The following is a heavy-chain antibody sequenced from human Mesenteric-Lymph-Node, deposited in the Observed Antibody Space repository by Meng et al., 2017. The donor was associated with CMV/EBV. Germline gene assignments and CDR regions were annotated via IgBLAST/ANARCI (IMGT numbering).Heavy chain of an antibody. CDR2: IYYSGGT. D-gene: IGHD2-15*01. V-gene: IGHV4-39*07. CDR3: ARGLVVADAFDI. J-gene: IGHJ3*02. Sequence: SETLSLTCTVSGGSITSSSYYWGWIRQPPGQGLEWIGNIYYSGGTYYNPSLRSRVTISLDTSKNQFSLKLSSVTAAGTAVYYCARGLVVADAFDIWGQGTKVTVSS. CDR1: GGSITSSSYY.